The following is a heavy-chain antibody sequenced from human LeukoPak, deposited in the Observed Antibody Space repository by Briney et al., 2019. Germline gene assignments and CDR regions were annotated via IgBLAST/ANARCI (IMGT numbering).Heavy chain of an antibody. D-gene: IGHD1-26*01. J-gene: IGHJ4*02. CDR1: GGSINDFY. Sequence: SETLPLTCTVSGGSINDFYWNWIRQPAGKGLEWIGRIYSSGATHYNPSLKSRVTMSVDTSKTQLSLKMTSVTAADTAVYYCARDPFRSSFDSWGQGTLVTVSS. CDR2: IYSSGAT. CDR3: ARDPFRSSFDS. V-gene: IGHV4-4*07.